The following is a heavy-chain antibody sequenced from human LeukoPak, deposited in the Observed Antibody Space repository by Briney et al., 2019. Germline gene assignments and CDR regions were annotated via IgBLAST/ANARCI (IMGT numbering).Heavy chain of an antibody. CDR3: TKELHVAVAVADYYYFYMDV. CDR1: GFAFSSFA. J-gene: IGHJ6*03. V-gene: IGHV3-23*01. Sequence: HPGESLRLSCAASGFAFSSFAMGWVRQSPGKGLQWLSTINGGGNTTFYADSVKGRFTISRDNSKNTLYLHMDSLRPDDTAVYYCTKELHVAVAVADYYYFYMDVWGRGTAVTVSS. D-gene: IGHD6-19*01. CDR2: INGGGNTT.